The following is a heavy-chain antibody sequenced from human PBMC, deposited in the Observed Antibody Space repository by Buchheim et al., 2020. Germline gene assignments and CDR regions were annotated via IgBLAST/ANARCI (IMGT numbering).Heavy chain of an antibody. J-gene: IGHJ6*02. Sequence: EVQLVESGGGLVQPGGSLRLSCAASGFTFRNYWMSWIRQAPGKGLEWVANTKDDGSEKFYVDSVKGRFIISRDNVKNSLYLQVNSLRDDDTAVYYCARDSHSCYGRGMDVWGQGTT. D-gene: IGHD2-2*01. V-gene: IGHV3-7*03. CDR2: TKDDGSEK. CDR3: ARDSHSCYGRGMDV. CDR1: GFTFRNYW.